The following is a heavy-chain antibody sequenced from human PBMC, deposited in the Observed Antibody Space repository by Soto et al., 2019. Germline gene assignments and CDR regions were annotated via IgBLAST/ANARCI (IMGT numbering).Heavy chain of an antibody. CDR1: GGTFSSYT. CDR2: IIPIFGTA. V-gene: IGHV1-69*12. CDR3: ARGNHRWLQLWYFDL. J-gene: IGHJ2*01. Sequence: QVQLVQSGAEVKKPGSSVTVSCKASGGTFSSYTISWVRQAPGQGLEWMGGIIPIFGTANYAQQFQGRVTITADESTSTVYMELRRLRSEDTAVYYCARGNHRWLQLWYFDLCGRGTLVTFAS. D-gene: IGHD5-12*01.